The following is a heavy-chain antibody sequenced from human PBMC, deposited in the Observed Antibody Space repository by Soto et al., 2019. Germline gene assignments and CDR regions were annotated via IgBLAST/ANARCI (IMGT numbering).Heavy chain of an antibody. CDR3: VRAYLGRLPRRADYYYAMDV. V-gene: IGHV3-13*05. D-gene: IGHD1-26*01. J-gene: IGHJ6*02. Sequence: EVQLVESGGGSVQPGESLRLSCAASGFSFRDYDMHWVRQRKGNGLEWVSALGAARDPYYVGSVKGRFSVSSDNAQNSLFLQMNNLRVDDPAVYFCVRAYLGRLPRRADYYYAMDVWGRGTTVTVSS. CDR2: LGAARDP. CDR1: GFSFRDYD.